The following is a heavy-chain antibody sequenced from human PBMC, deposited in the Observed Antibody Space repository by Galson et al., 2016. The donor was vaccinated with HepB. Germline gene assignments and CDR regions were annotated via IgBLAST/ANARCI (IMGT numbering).Heavy chain of an antibody. CDR1: GYTLTELS. Sequence: SCKVSGYTLTELSMHWVRQAPGKGLEWMGDFDPEDGETTYAQKFQGRVTMTEDTSTDTAFMELSSLRSEDAAVYFCATGIGSSFDYWGQGTLLTVFS. V-gene: IGHV1-24*01. CDR3: ATGIGSSFDY. D-gene: IGHD3-10*01. J-gene: IGHJ4*02. CDR2: FDPEDGET.